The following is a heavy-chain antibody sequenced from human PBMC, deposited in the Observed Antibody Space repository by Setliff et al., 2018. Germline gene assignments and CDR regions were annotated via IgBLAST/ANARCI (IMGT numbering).Heavy chain of an antibody. Sequence: GASLKISCAASGFTFSSYSMNWVRQAPGKGLEWVSSISSSSSYIYYADSVKGRFTISRDNAKNSLYLQMNSLRAEDTAVYYCAAARITIFGVVTPLDYWGQGTLVTVSS. CDR1: GFTFSSYS. CDR2: ISSSSSYI. J-gene: IGHJ4*02. D-gene: IGHD3-3*01. V-gene: IGHV3-21*01. CDR3: AAARITIFGVVTPLDY.